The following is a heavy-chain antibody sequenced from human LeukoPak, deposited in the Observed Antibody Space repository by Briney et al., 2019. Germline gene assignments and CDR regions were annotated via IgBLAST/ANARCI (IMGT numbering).Heavy chain of an antibody. CDR1: GGSISSYY. CDR3: ARDLAVAEFDY. D-gene: IGHD6-19*01. V-gene: IGHV4-59*12. J-gene: IGHJ4*02. CDR2: IYYSGST. Sequence: SETLSLTCTVSGGSISSYYWSWIRQPPGKGLEWIGYIYYSGSTNYNPSLKSRVTMSVDTSKNQFSLKLSSVTAADTAVYYCARDLAVAEFDYWGQGTLVTVSS.